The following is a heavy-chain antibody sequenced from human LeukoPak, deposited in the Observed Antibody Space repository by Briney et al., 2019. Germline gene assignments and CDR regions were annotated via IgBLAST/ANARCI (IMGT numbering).Heavy chain of an antibody. D-gene: IGHD2-2*02. Sequence: ASVKVSCKASGYTFTGYYMHWVRQAPGQGLEWMGRINPNSGGTNYAQKFQGRVTMTRDTSISTAYMELRRLRSDDTAVYYCARDLVVCSSTSCYNSKDAFDIWGQGTVVTVSS. CDR1: GYTFTGYY. V-gene: IGHV1-2*06. CDR3: ARDLVVCSSTSCYNSKDAFDI. CDR2: INPNSGGT. J-gene: IGHJ3*02.